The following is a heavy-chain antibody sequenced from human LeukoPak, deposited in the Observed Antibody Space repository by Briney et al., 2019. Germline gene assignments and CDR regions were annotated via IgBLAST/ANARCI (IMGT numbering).Heavy chain of an antibody. CDR2: INHSGST. D-gene: IGHD3-10*01. CDR1: GGSFSGYY. Sequence: SETLSLTCAVHGGSFSGYYWSWIRQPPGKGLEWIGEINHSGSTNYNPSLKSRVTISVDTSKNQFSLKLSSVTAADTAVYYCARDITPWYFDLWGRGTLVTVSS. J-gene: IGHJ2*01. CDR3: ARDITPWYFDL. V-gene: IGHV4-34*01.